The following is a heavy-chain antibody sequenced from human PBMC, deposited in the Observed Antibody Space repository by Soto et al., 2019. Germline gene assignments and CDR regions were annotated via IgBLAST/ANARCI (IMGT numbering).Heavy chain of an antibody. D-gene: IGHD3-3*01. V-gene: IGHV4-39*01. CDR1: GGSISSSSYY. Sequence: SETLSLTCTVSGGSISSSSYYWGWIRQPPGKGLEWIGSIYYSGSTYYNPSLKSRVTISVDTSKNQFSLKLSSVTAADTAVYYCASSRFTISYMDVWGKGTTVTVSS. J-gene: IGHJ6*03. CDR2: IYYSGST. CDR3: ASSRFTISYMDV.